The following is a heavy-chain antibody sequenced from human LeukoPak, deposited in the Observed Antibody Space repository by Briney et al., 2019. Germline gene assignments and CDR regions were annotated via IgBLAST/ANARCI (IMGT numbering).Heavy chain of an antibody. D-gene: IGHD1-7*01. CDR2: IYYSGTT. J-gene: IGHJ4*02. V-gene: IGHV4-39*07. Sequence: SETLSLTCTVSGGSVSNSSYYWGWIRQPPGKGLEWIGSIYYSGTTYYNPSLKSRVTISVDTSKNQFSLKLSSVTAADTAVYYCASETTYFDYWGQGTLVTVSS. CDR1: GGSVSNSSYY. CDR3: ASETTYFDY.